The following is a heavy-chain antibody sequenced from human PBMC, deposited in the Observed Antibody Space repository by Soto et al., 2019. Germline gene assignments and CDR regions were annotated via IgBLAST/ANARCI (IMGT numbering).Heavy chain of an antibody. CDR1: GGSISSYY. CDR2: IYYSGST. Sequence: SETLSLTCTVSGGSISSYYWSWIWQPPGKGLEWIGYIYYSGSTNYNPSLKSRVTISVDTSKNQFSLKLSSVTAADTAVYYCARVPYYDFWSGYYESGWFDPWGQGTLVTVSS. D-gene: IGHD3-3*01. J-gene: IGHJ5*02. CDR3: ARVPYYDFWSGYYESGWFDP. V-gene: IGHV4-59*01.